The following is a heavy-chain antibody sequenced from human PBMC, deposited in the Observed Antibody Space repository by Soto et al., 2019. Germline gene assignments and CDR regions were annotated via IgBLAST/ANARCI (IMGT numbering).Heavy chain of an antibody. Sequence: GGSLRLSCAASGFTFSNADMSWVRQAPGKGLEWVSSITGSGVSTYYADSVKGRLTISRDNSKNTLYLQMNSLRAEDTAVYYCAKDQVGYCSGGTCPNWGQGTLVTVSS. CDR1: GFTFSNAD. D-gene: IGHD2-15*01. V-gene: IGHV3-23*01. CDR3: AKDQVGYCSGGTCPN. CDR2: ITGSGVST. J-gene: IGHJ4*02.